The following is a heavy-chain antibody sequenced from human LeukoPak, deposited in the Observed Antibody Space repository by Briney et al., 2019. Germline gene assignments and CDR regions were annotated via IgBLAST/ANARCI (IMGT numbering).Heavy chain of an antibody. CDR2: ISGSGGST. Sequence: GGSLRLSCAASGFTFSSYAMSWVRQAPGKGLEWVSAISGSGGSTYYADSVKGRFTISRDNSKNTLYLQMNSLRAEGTAVYYCAKDPRIVVVPAADNWFDPWGQGTLVTVSS. V-gene: IGHV3-23*01. J-gene: IGHJ5*02. CDR1: GFTFSSYA. D-gene: IGHD2-2*01. CDR3: AKDPRIVVVPAADNWFDP.